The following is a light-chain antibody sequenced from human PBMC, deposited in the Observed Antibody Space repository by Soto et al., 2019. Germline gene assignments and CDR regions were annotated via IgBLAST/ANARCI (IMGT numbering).Light chain of an antibody. Sequence: QSVLTQPPSVSGAPGQRVTISCTGCSSNIGAGCEVHWYQHLPGKAPKLLIYGNTNRPSGVPDRFSGSKSGTSASLAITGLQAEDEADYYCAAWDDSLSGHWVFGGGTKVTVL. J-gene: IGLJ3*02. CDR3: AAWDDSLSGHWV. V-gene: IGLV1-40*01. CDR1: SSNIGAGCE. CDR2: GNT.